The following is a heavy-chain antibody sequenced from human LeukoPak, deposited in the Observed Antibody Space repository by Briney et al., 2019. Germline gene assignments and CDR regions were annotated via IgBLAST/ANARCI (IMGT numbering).Heavy chain of an antibody. D-gene: IGHD3-22*01. V-gene: IGHV3-21*01. CDR2: ISSSSSYI. Sequence: GGSLRLSCAASGFTFSSYSMNWVRQAPGKGLEWVSSISSSSSYIYYADSVKGRFTISRDNAKNSLYLQMNSLRAEDTAVYYCASWYYYDSSGGGGDYWGQGTRVTVSS. CDR1: GFTFSSYS. J-gene: IGHJ4*02. CDR3: ASWYYYDSSGGGGDY.